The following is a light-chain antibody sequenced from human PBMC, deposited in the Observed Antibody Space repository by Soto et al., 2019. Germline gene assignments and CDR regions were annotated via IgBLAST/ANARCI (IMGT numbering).Light chain of an antibody. Sequence: EIVLTQSAATLSLSPGERATFSCKASQSVGTSLAWFQQKPGQAPRLLIYDASVRATGIPARFSGSGSGTDFTLTISRLQPEDIAMYYCQQSSNWPPWTFGRGTRVEI. J-gene: IGKJ1*01. CDR3: QQSSNWPPWT. CDR2: DAS. CDR1: QSVGTS. V-gene: IGKV3-11*01.